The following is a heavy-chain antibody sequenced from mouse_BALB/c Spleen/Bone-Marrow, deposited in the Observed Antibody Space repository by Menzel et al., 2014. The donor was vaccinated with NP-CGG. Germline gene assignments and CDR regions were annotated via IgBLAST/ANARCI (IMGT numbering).Heavy chain of an antibody. Sequence: VMLVESGPGLAAPSHSLSITCTVSGFSLSGYGVHWVRQPPGKGLEWLGMICGDGDISDNTALKTRMSISKDNSKSQVFLKMNSLLTDDTARYYCARDPYGKDAMDYWGQGTSVTVSS. CDR1: GFSLSGYG. CDR2: ICGDGDI. CDR3: ARDPYGKDAMDY. V-gene: IGHV2-6-7*01. D-gene: IGHD2-1*01. J-gene: IGHJ4*01.